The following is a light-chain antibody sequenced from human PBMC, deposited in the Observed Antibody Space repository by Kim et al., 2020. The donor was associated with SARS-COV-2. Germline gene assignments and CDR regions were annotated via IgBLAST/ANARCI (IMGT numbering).Light chain of an antibody. CDR2: GAS. J-gene: IGKJ4*01. CDR3: QQYNHWPLT. CDR1: QSVSSN. Sequence: EIVMTQSPATLSVSPGERATLSCRASQSVSSNLAWYQQKPGQAPRLLIYGASTRATGIPGRFSGSGSGTEFTLTISSLQSEDFAVYYYQQYNHWPLTFGGGTKVEIK. V-gene: IGKV3-15*01.